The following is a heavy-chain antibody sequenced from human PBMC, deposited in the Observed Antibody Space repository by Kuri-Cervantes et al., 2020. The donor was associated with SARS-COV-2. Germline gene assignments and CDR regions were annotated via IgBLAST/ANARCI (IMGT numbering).Heavy chain of an antibody. D-gene: IGHD3-22*01. V-gene: IGHV4-34*01. CDR3: ASEDSSGYFEWFDP. CDR1: GGSFSGYY. Sequence: SETLSLTCAVYGGSFSGYYWSWIRQPPGKGLEWIGEINHSGSTNYNPSLKSQVTISVDTSKNQFSLKLSSVTAADTAVYYCASEDSSGYFEWFDPWGQGTLVTVSS. J-gene: IGHJ5*02. CDR2: INHSGST.